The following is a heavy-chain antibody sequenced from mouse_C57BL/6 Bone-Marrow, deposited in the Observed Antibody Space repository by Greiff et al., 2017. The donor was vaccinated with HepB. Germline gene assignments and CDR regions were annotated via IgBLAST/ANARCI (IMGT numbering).Heavy chain of an antibody. CDR2: IDPSDSET. J-gene: IGHJ1*03. Sequence: QVQLQQPGPELVRPGSSVKLSCKASGYTFTSYWMHWVKQRPIQGLEWIGNIDPSDSETHYNQKFKDKATLTVDKSSSTAYMQLSSLTSEDSAVYYCARWGTTVDWYFDVWGTGTTVTVSA. CDR3: ARWGTTVDWYFDV. CDR1: GYTFTSYW. V-gene: IGHV1-52*01. D-gene: IGHD1-1*01.